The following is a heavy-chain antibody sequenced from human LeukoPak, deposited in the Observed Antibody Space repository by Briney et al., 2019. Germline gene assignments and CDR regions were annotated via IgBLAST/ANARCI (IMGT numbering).Heavy chain of an antibody. J-gene: IGHJ4*02. CDR1: GGSFSSYY. Sequence: PSETLSLTCAVYGGSFSSYYWGWIRQPPGKGLEWIGEINHSGGTNYNPSLKSRVTISVDTPKNQFSLKLSSVTAADTAVYYCARGNRGYWGQGTLVTVSS. CDR3: ARGNRGY. V-gene: IGHV4-34*01. CDR2: INHSGGT.